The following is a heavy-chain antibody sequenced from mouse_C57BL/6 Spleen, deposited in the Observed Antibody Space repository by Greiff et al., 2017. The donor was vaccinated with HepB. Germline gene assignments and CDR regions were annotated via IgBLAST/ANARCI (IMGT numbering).Heavy chain of an antibody. V-gene: IGHV5-4*01. Sequence: EVHLVESGGGLVKPGGSLKLSCAASGFTFSSYAMSWVRQTPEKRLEWVATISDGGSYTYYPDNVKGRFTISRDNAKNNLYLQMSHLKSEDTAMYYCAREEYYGSSFWYFDVWGTGTTVTVSS. CDR1: GFTFSSYA. D-gene: IGHD1-1*01. J-gene: IGHJ1*03. CDR3: AREEYYGSSFWYFDV. CDR2: ISDGGSYT.